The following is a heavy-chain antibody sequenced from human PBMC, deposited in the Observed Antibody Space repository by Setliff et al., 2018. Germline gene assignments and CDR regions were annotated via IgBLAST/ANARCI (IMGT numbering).Heavy chain of an antibody. CDR2: IYHRGRT. Sequence: PSETLSLTCDVSGISITSGHYWGWIRQPPGKGLEWIATIYHRGRTYYNPSLDSRVTISLDTSKNQYSLRLRSVTAADTAVYYCRFWSGYLKNDFWGQGTLVTVSS. J-gene: IGHJ4*02. V-gene: IGHV4-38-2*01. CDR1: GISITSGHY. D-gene: IGHD3-3*01. CDR3: RFWSGYLKNDF.